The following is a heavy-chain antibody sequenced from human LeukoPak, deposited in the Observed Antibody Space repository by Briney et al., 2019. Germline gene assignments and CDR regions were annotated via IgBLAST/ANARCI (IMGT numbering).Heavy chain of an antibody. Sequence: SQTLSVTLTVPGISLRSGSHYWSWIRQPAGKGLGWIGRIYTSGSTNYNPSLKVRVTISIDTSKNQFSLKLSSVTAADAVVYYCAGAFRVVVIEDAFDIWGQRTMVTVFS. CDR2: IYTSGST. CDR3: AGAFRVVVIEDAFDI. D-gene: IGHD3-22*01. CDR1: GISLRSGSHY. J-gene: IGHJ3*02. V-gene: IGHV4-61*02.